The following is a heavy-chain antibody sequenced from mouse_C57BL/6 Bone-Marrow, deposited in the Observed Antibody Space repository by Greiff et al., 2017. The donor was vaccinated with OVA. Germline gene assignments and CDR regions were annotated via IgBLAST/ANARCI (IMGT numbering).Heavy chain of an antibody. V-gene: IGHV6-3*01. CDR1: GFTFSNYW. D-gene: IGHD1-1*01. Sequence: DVMLVESGGGLVQPGGSMKLSCVASGFTFSNYWMNWVRQSPEKGLEWVAQIRLKSDNYATHYAESVKGRFTISRDDSKSSVYLQMNNLRAEDTGIYYCTATTTVKGYYFDYWGQGTTLTVSA. CDR2: IRLKSDNYAT. CDR3: TATTTVKGYYFDY. J-gene: IGHJ2*01.